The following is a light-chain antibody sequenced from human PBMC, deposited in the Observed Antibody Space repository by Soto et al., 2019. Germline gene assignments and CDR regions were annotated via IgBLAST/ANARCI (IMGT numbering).Light chain of an antibody. J-gene: IGLJ1*01. V-gene: IGLV2-14*03. Sequence: QSALTQPASVSGSPGQSITISCTGTSSDVGGYNYVSWYQHHPGKAHKLIIYDVTNRPSGVSNPFSGSKSGNTASLTISGLQPEDEADYYCSSYTTSNTRQIVFGTGTKLTVL. CDR3: SSYTTSNTRQIV. CDR1: SSDVGGYNY. CDR2: DVT.